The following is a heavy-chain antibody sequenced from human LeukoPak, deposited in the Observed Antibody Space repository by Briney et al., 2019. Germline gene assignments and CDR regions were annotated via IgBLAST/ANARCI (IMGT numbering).Heavy chain of an antibody. CDR3: AKDGGYIRGWYPYYFDY. V-gene: IGHV4-34*01. CDR2: INHSGST. CDR1: GGSFSGYY. J-gene: IGHJ4*02. D-gene: IGHD6-19*01. Sequence: SETLSLTCAVYGGSFSGYYWSWIRQPPGKGLEWLGEINHSGSTNYNPSLKSRVTISVDTSKNQFSLKLSSVTAADTAVYYCAKDGGYIRGWYPYYFDYWGQGTLVTVSS.